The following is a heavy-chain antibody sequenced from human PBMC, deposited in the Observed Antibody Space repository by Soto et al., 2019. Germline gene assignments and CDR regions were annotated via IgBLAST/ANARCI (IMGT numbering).Heavy chain of an antibody. D-gene: IGHD3-3*01. J-gene: IGHJ6*03. Sequence: GGSLRLSCAASGFTFSSYAMSWVRQAPGKGLEWVSAISGSGGSTYYADSVKGRFTISRDNSKNTLYLQMNSLRAEDTAVYYCAKLPTYDFWTGWYYYYMDVWGKGTTVPSP. CDR1: GFTFSSYA. CDR2: ISGSGGST. V-gene: IGHV3-23*01. CDR3: AKLPTYDFWTGWYYYYMDV.